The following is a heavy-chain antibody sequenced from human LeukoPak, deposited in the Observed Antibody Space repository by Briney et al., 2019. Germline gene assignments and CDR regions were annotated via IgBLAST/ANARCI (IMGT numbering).Heavy chain of an antibody. D-gene: IGHD2-2*01. CDR3: ARRGIVVVPAANRRGWFDP. CDR1: GGSFSGYY. J-gene: IGHJ5*02. CDR2: INHSGST. Sequence: PSETLSLTCAVYGGSFSGYYWSWIRQPPGKGLEWIGEINHSGSTNYNPSLKSRLTISVDTSKNQFSLKLSSVTAADTAVYYCARRGIVVVPAANRRGWFDPWGQGTLVTVSS. V-gene: IGHV4-34*01.